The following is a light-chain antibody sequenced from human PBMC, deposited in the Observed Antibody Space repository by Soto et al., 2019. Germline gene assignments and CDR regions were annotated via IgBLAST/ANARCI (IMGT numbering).Light chain of an antibody. CDR2: AAS. CDR3: QQTYSIPFT. J-gene: IGKJ2*01. V-gene: IGKV1-39*01. Sequence: DIQMTQSPSSLSASVEDRVTITCRASQSISSYLSWYQQKPGKAPKVLIYAASSLQSGVPSRFSGSGSGTDFTLTISSLQPEEFATYYCQQTYSIPFTVGQGTKLEIK. CDR1: QSISSY.